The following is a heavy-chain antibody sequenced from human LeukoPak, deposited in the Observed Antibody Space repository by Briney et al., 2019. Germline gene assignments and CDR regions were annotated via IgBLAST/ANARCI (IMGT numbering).Heavy chain of an antibody. CDR3: AKRGVVIRVFLVGYHKEAYYFDS. J-gene: IGHJ4*02. CDR2: ISGSGGGT. CDR1: GITLSNYG. D-gene: IGHD3-10*01. Sequence: GGSLRLSCAVSGITLSNYGMSWVRQAPGKGLEWVAGISGSGGGTNYADSVKGRFTISGDNPKNTLYLQMHSLRAEDTAVYFCAKRGVVIRVFLVGYHKEAYYFDSWGQGALVTVSS. V-gene: IGHV3-23*01.